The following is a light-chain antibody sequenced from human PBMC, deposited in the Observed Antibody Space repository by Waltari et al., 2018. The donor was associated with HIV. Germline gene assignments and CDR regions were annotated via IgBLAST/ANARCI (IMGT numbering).Light chain of an antibody. J-gene: IGLJ2*01. V-gene: IGLV1-40*01. CDR2: ANT. CDR1: SPNIGAGYD. Sequence: QSVLTQPPSVSGAPGQRVTISCTGRSPNIGAGYDVHWYQQLPGTAPKLLIYANTNRPSGVPDRFSGSKSGTSASLAITGLQADDEADYYCQSYDSSLGGSVFGGGTELTVL. CDR3: QSYDSSLGGSV.